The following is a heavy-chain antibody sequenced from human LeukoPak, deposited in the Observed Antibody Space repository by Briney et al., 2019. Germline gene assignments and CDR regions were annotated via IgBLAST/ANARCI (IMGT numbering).Heavy chain of an antibody. Sequence: PSETLSLTCTVSGGSISSYYWSWIRQPPGKGLEWIGYIYTSGSTNYNPYLKSRVTISVDTSKTQFSLKLSSVTAADTAVYYCARQSIVADDAFDIWGQGTMVTVSS. CDR3: ARQSIVADDAFDI. J-gene: IGHJ3*02. D-gene: IGHD2-15*01. CDR2: IYTSGST. CDR1: GGSISSYY. V-gene: IGHV4-4*09.